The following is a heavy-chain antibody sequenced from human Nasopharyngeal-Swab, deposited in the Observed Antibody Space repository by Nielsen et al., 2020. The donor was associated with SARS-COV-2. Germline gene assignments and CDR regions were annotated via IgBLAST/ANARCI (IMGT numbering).Heavy chain of an antibody. D-gene: IGHD6-19*01. CDR3: AKGMDSSGFHGFDI. J-gene: IGHJ3*02. CDR2: INYNSGIT. CDR1: GFTFSSYA. Sequence: GESLKISCTASGFTFSSYAMNWVRQAPGKGPEWVSTINYNSGITYSADSVRGRFTIFRDNSENTLFLQMNSLMAEDTAMYFCAKGMDSSGFHGFDIWGQGTMVTVSS. V-gene: IGHV3-23*01.